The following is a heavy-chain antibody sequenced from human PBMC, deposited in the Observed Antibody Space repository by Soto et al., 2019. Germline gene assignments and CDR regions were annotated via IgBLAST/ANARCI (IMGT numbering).Heavy chain of an antibody. D-gene: IGHD3-10*01. V-gene: IGHV2-5*05. CDR3: AHSSSLYYYGSGSYRGFFDP. Sequence: QITLKESGPTLVQPTQTLTLTCTYSGFSLSTSGVGVGWIRQPPGKAVEWLAFIYWDDDKRYGPSLKSRLNLAKDTSTNQVVRTMTNMDPVDTATYYSAHSSSLYYYGSGSYRGFFDPWGQGTLVSVSS. CDR1: GFSLSTSGVG. J-gene: IGHJ5*02. CDR2: IYWDDDK.